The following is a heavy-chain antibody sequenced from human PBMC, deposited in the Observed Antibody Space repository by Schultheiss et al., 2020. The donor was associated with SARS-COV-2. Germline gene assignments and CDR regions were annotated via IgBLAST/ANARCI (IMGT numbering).Heavy chain of an antibody. CDR3: ARAGEYELYYYYYYGMDV. V-gene: IGHV3-23*01. CDR2: ISGSGGST. CDR1: GFTFSNYA. J-gene: IGHJ6*02. Sequence: GGSLRLSCAASGFTFSNYAMSWVRQAPGKGLEWVSAISGSGGSTYYADSVKGRFTISRDNSKNTLYLQMNSLRAEDTAVYYCARAGEYELYYYYYYGMDVWGQGTTVTVSS. D-gene: IGHD1-7*01.